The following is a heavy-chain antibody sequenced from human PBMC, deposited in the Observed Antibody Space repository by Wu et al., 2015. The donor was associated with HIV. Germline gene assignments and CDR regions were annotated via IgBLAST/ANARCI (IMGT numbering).Heavy chain of an antibody. CDR2: INPNSGGT. CDR1: GYTFTGYY. V-gene: IGHV1-2*02. CDR3: ARAWFGDRTYYYYGMDV. Sequence: QVQLVQSGAEVKKPGASVKVSCKASGYTFTGYYMHWVRQAPGQGLEWMGWINPNSGGTNYAQKFQGRVTMTRDTSISTAYMELSRLRSDDTAVYYCARAWFGDRTYYYYGMDVWGQGTTVTVSS. D-gene: IGHD3-10*01. J-gene: IGHJ6*02.